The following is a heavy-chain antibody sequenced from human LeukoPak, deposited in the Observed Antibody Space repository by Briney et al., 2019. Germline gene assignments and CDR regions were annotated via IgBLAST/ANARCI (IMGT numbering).Heavy chain of an antibody. CDR3: AGGANRSGYYYFDY. Sequence: PSETLSLTCTVSGGSISSYYWSWIRQPAGKGLEWIGRIYTSGSTNYNPSLKNRVTMSVDTSKNQFSLKLSSVTAADTAVYYCAGGANRSGYYYFDYWGQGTLVTVSS. V-gene: IGHV4-4*07. J-gene: IGHJ4*02. CDR1: GGSISSYY. D-gene: IGHD3-22*01. CDR2: IYTSGST.